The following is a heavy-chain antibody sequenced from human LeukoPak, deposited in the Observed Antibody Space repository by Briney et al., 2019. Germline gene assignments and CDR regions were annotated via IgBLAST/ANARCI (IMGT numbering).Heavy chain of an antibody. V-gene: IGHV3-9*01. CDR1: GFTFDDYA. CDR3: AKDIGAVAGYAFDI. J-gene: IGHJ3*02. Sequence: PGGSLRLSYAASGFTFDDYAMHWVRQAPGKGLEWVSGISWNSGSIGYADSVKGRFTIFRDNAKNSLYLQMNSLRAEDTALYYCAKDIGAVAGYAFDIWGQGTMVTVSS. CDR2: ISWNSGSI. D-gene: IGHD6-19*01.